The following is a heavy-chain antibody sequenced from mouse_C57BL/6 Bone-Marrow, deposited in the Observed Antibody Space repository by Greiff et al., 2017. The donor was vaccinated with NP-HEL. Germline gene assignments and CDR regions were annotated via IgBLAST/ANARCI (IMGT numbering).Heavy chain of an antibody. D-gene: IGHD2-3*01. Sequence: VQLQQSGAELVRPGASVKLSCTASGFNIKDDYMHWVKQRPEQGLEWIGWIDPENGDTEYASKFQGKATITADTSSNTAYLQLSSLTSEDTAVYYCTTGWLLPFWYFDVWGTGTTVTVSS. J-gene: IGHJ1*03. CDR1: GFNIKDDY. V-gene: IGHV14-4*01. CDR2: IDPENGDT. CDR3: TTGWLLPFWYFDV.